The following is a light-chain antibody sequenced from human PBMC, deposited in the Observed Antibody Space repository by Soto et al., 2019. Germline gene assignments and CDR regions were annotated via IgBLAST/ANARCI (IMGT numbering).Light chain of an antibody. CDR1: SSDVGGYNY. CDR2: EGS. Sequence: QSALTQPPSASGSPGQSVTISCTGTSSDVGGYNYVSWYQQHPGKAPKLMIYEGSERPSGFPDRFSGSKSSNTASLTVSGLQAEDEADYYCSSYAGSNNIVFGTGTQLTVL. J-gene: IGLJ1*01. CDR3: SSYAGSNNIV. V-gene: IGLV2-8*01.